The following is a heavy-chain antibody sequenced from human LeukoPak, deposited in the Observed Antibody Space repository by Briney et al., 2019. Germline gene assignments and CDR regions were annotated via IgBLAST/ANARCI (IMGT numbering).Heavy chain of an antibody. CDR1: GFTFSNYA. CDR2: ITGSGDRA. Sequence: PGGSLRLSCAASGFTFSNYALSWVRQAPGKGLEWVSVITGSGDRAYHADSAKGRFTISRDNAKNSLYLQMNSLRAEDTAVYYCARAPDIVVVVAAKGYYYGMDVWGQGTTVTVSS. V-gene: IGHV3-23*01. CDR3: ARAPDIVVVVAAKGYYYGMDV. D-gene: IGHD2-15*01. J-gene: IGHJ6*02.